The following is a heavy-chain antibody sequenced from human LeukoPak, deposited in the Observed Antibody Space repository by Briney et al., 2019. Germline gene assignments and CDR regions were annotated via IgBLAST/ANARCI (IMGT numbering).Heavy chain of an antibody. J-gene: IGHJ4*02. Sequence: SETLSLTCTVSGGSISSGSYYWSWIRQPAGKGLEWIGRIYTSGSTNYNPSLKRRVTISVDTSKNQFSLKLSSVTAADTAVYYCARDGIFGVVNYYFDYWGQGXLVTV. CDR3: ARDGIFGVVNYYFDY. CDR2: IYTSGST. CDR1: GGSISSGSYY. D-gene: IGHD3-3*01. V-gene: IGHV4-61*02.